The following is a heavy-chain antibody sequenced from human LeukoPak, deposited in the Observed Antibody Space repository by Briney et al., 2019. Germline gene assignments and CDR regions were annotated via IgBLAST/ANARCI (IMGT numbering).Heavy chain of an antibody. V-gene: IGHV4-39*07. J-gene: IGHJ4*02. D-gene: IGHD3-10*01. CDR2: IYYSGST. Sequence: PSETLSLTCTVSGGSISSSSYYWGWIRQPPGKGLEWIGNIYYSGSTYYNPSLKSRVTISVDTSKNQFSLKLNSVTAADTAVYYCAGAMVRGVHDYWGQGTLVTVSS. CDR3: AGAMVRGVHDY. CDR1: GGSISSSSYY.